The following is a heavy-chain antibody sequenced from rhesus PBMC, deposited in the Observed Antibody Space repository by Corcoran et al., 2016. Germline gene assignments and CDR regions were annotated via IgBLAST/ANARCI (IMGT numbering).Heavy chain of an antibody. CDR1: GYTFTDYY. V-gene: IGHV1S2*01. CDR2: INPYNDNT. J-gene: IGHJ4*01. CDR3: ARAPYGNYVDY. Sequence: QVQLVQPGAEVKKPGSSVKVSRKASGYTFTDYYMHWVRQAPRQGLERMGWINPYNDNTKYAQKFQGRVTMTRDTSTSTAYMELNSLRSEDTAVYYCARAPYGNYVDYWGQGVLVTVSS. D-gene: IGHD3-9*01.